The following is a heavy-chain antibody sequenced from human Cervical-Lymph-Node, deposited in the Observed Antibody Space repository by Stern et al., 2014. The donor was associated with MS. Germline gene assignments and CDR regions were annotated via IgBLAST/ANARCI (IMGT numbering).Heavy chain of an antibody. J-gene: IGHJ2*01. V-gene: IGHV3-64*01. CDR3: ARGVAYCGGGCYGWYFDL. Sequence: EVQLVESGGGLVQPGGSLRLSCAASGFTFSSYAMHWVRQAPGKGLEYVSFISSNGGSTYYANSVKGRFTISRDNSKNTLYLHMGSLRVEDMAVYYCARGVAYCGGGCYGWYFDLWGRGTLVTVSS. D-gene: IGHD2-21*02. CDR2: ISSNGGST. CDR1: GFTFSSYA.